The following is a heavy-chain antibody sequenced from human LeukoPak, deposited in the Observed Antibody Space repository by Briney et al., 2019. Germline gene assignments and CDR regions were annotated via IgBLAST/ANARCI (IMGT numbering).Heavy chain of an antibody. CDR3: ARADTVTIPYYFDY. CDR1: GYTFTGYY. Sequence: ASVKVSCKASGYTFTGYYMHWVRQAPGQGLEWMGWINPNSGGTNYAQKFQGRVTMTRDTSISTAYMELSRLRSDDTAVYYCARADTVTIPYYFDYWGQGTLVTVSS. CDR2: INPNSGGT. D-gene: IGHD4-11*01. J-gene: IGHJ4*02. V-gene: IGHV1-2*02.